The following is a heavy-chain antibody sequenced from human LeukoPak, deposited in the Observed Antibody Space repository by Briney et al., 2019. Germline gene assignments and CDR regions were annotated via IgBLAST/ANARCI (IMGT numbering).Heavy chain of an antibody. J-gene: IGHJ4*02. CDR1: GDSVSSNSAA. CDR3: TRYSPNGRDFDY. CDR2: TYYRSKWYN. D-gene: IGHD2-15*01. V-gene: IGHV6-1*01. Sequence: SQILSLTCAISGDSVSSNSAAWNWIRQSPSRGLEWLGRTYYRSKWYNDYAVSVKSRITISPDTSKNQFSLLLNSVTPEDTAVYYCTRYSPNGRDFDYWGQGTLVTVSS.